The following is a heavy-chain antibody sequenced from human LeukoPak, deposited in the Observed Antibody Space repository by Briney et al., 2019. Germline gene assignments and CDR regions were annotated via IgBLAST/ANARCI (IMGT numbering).Heavy chain of an antibody. CDR2: MYYRGKT. V-gene: IGHV4-59*01. D-gene: IGHD6-13*01. Sequence: PSEALSLTCTVSGCSISSYYWSWIRQPPAKGPECLGHMYYRGKTYYNPSVKSRVTLSMDKSKSQVLLRLTTVTAADTPAYYCARGLTAAGASPAAYWGQGALITVSS. J-gene: IGHJ4*02. CDR3: ARGLTAAGASPAAY. CDR1: GCSISSYY.